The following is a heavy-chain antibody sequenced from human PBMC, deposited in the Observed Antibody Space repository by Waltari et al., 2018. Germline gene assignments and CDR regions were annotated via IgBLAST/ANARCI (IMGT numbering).Heavy chain of an antibody. J-gene: IGHJ4*02. CDR3: ARDSVAAAGTWDY. CDR1: GGSISSHY. Sequence: QVQLQESGPGLVKPSETLSLTCTVSGGSISSHYWSWIRQPPGKGLEWIGYIYYSGSTNYNPSLKSRVTISVDTSKNQFSLKLSSVTAADTAVYYCARDSVAAAGTWDYWGQGTLVTVSS. D-gene: IGHD6-13*01. V-gene: IGHV4-59*11. CDR2: IYYSGST.